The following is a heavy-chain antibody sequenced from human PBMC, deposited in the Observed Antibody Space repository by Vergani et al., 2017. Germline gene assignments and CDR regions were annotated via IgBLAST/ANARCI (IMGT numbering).Heavy chain of an antibody. J-gene: IGHJ6*03. CDR2: IDHTGRP. Sequence: QVQLQQWGGGLLKPSETLSLTRVVNGGSLTSYHWTWIRQSPGEGLEWVGDIDHTGRPDYNPSLKSRLTMSVDKSRNQFSLTLNSVTATDTAIYFCARVNTETNGHLYYYYYIDVWGQGTAVTVS. D-gene: IGHD4-11*01. CDR1: GGSLTSYH. CDR3: ARVNTETNGHLYYYYYIDV. V-gene: IGHV4-34*01.